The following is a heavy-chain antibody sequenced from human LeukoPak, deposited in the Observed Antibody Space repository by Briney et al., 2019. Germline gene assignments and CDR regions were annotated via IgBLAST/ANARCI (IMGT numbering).Heavy chain of an antibody. Sequence: ASVKVSCKASGYTFTSYFMHWVRQAPGQGLEWMGRINPSGGSTSYAQKFQGRVTMTSDTSTSTVYMELSSLTSEDTAVYYCARVVGGWYAFDSWGQGTLVTVS. CDR1: GYTFTSYF. CDR2: INPSGGST. CDR3: ARVVGGWYAFDS. V-gene: IGHV1-46*01. J-gene: IGHJ4*02. D-gene: IGHD6-19*01.